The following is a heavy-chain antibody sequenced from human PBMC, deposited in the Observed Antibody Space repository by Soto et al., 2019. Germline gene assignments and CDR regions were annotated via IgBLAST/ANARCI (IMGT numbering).Heavy chain of an antibody. CDR2: ISYNGGNR. V-gene: IGHV3-30*04. CDR1: GFTFSNYA. Sequence: QVQLVESGGGVVQPGRSLRLSCAASGFTFSNYAMHWVRQAPGKGLECVAVISYNGGNRFSRDYLKGRFTISRDNSKNTVHLQIDSLRYEDAAVYYCARGDREDTAVVIGVRPGEYGVDVWGQGTTVTVSS. CDR3: ARGDREDTAVVIGVRPGEYGVDV. J-gene: IGHJ6*02. D-gene: IGHD2-15*01.